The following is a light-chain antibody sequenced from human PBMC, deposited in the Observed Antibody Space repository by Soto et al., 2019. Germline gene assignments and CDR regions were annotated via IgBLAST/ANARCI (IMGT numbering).Light chain of an antibody. J-gene: IGLJ1*01. CDR2: DVS. CDR1: SSDVGGYNY. Sequence: QSVLTQPASVSGSPGQSITISCTGTSSDVGGYNYVSWYQQHPGKAPKLMIYDVSNRPSGVSNRFSGSKSGNTASLTISGLQAEDEADYYRSSYTSSSTFGVFGTGTKVTVL. V-gene: IGLV2-14*01. CDR3: SSYTSSSTFGV.